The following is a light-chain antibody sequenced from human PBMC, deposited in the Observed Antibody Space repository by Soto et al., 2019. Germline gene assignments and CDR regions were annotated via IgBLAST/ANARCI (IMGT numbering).Light chain of an antibody. V-gene: IGKV3-20*01. CDR2: GAF. Sequence: EILFTHSTSTLSFSPGEGGTLSFKASQSVTSNSLAWYQQKPGQAPRLLIYGAFNRASGIPARFSGSGSGTDFTLTISRLQPEDFAVYYCQQYGSSPITFGQGTRLEIK. CDR1: QSVTSNS. CDR3: QQYGSSPIT. J-gene: IGKJ5*01.